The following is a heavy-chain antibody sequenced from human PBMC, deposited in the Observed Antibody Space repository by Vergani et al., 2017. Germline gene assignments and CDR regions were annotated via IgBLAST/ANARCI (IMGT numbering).Heavy chain of an antibody. CDR3: ARGNDYYDSSGYYSVDY. J-gene: IGHJ4*02. CDR1: GGSFSGYY. D-gene: IGHD3-22*01. V-gene: IGHV2-70*01. Sequence: LLKPSETLSLTCAVYGGSFSGYYWSWIRQPPGKALEWLALIDWDDDKYYSTSLKTRLTISKDTSKNQVVLTMTNMDPVDTATYYCARGNDYYDSSGYYSVDYWGQGTLVTVSS. CDR2: IDWDDDK.